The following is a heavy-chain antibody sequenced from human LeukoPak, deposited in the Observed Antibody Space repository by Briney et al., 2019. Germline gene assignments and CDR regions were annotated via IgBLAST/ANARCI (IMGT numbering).Heavy chain of an antibody. J-gene: IGHJ4*02. CDR2: IYPGDSDT. CDR3: ARRRYYGSGSYYNEYYFDY. Sequence: GESLKISCKGSGYPFTNYWIAWVRQMPGKGLEWMGIIYPGDSDTRYSPSFQGQVTISADKSISTAYLQWSSLKASDTAMYYCARRRYYGSGSYYNEYYFDYWGQGTLVTVSS. V-gene: IGHV5-51*01. CDR1: GYPFTNYW. D-gene: IGHD3-10*01.